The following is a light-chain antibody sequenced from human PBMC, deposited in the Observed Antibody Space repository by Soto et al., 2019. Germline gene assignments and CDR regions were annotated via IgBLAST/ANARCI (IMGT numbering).Light chain of an antibody. J-gene: IGLJ2*01. Sequence: QSVLTQPRSVSGSPGQSVTISFTGTSSDVGGYNYVSWYQQHPGKAPKLMIYDVNKWPSGVPDRFAGSKSGNTASLTISGLQAEEEADYYCCSYAGSYTFVFGGGTKLTVL. CDR1: SSDVGGYNY. CDR3: CSYAGSYTFV. V-gene: IGLV2-11*01. CDR2: DVN.